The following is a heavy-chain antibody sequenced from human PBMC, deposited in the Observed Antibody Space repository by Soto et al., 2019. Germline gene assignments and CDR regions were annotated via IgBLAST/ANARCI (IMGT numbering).Heavy chain of an antibody. CDR3: ARGGGNYYGSGSYYNSPDY. Sequence: QVQLVESGGGVVQPGRSLRLSCAASGFTFSSYGMHWVRQAPGKGLEWVAVIWYDGSNKYYADSVKGRFTISRDNSKNTLYLQMNSLRAEDTAVYYCARGGGNYYGSGSYYNSPDYWGQGTLVTASS. CDR1: GFTFSSYG. CDR2: IWYDGSNK. V-gene: IGHV3-33*01. J-gene: IGHJ4*02. D-gene: IGHD3-10*01.